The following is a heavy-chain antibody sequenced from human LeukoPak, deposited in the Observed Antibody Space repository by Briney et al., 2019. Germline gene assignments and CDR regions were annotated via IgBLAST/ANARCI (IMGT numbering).Heavy chain of an antibody. Sequence: PSETLSLTCGVYGGSFSGYYWSWIRQPPGKGLEWIGEINHSGSTNYNPSLKSRVTISVDTSKNQFSLKLSSVTAADTAVYYCARAGIARSRHPYSSGWFPFDYWGQGTLVTVSS. D-gene: IGHD6-19*01. V-gene: IGHV4-34*01. CDR2: INHSGST. CDR1: GGSFSGYY. J-gene: IGHJ4*02. CDR3: ARAGIARSRHPYSSGWFPFDY.